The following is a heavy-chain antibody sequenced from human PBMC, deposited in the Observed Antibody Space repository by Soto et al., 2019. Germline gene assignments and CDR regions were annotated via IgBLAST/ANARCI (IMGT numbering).Heavy chain of an antibody. J-gene: IGHJ6*02. Sequence: EVQLVQSGAEVKKPGESLTISCKTSGYSFNTYWISWVRQVPGKGLEWMGRIDPGDSNTNYSPSFQGHVTLSVDKSIGTAYLQWSSLKASDTATYYCARQGGYYYYGMDVWGQGTAATVSS. CDR2: IDPGDSNT. CDR3: ARQGGYYYYGMDV. CDR1: GYSFNTYW. V-gene: IGHV5-10-1*03. D-gene: IGHD2-15*01.